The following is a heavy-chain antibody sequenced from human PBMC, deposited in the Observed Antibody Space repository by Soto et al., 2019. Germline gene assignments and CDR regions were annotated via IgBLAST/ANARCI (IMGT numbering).Heavy chain of an antibody. CDR2: IYYSGST. CDR1: GGSISSGDYY. D-gene: IGHD3-16*01. V-gene: IGHV4-30-4*01. J-gene: IGHJ4*02. Sequence: QVQLQESGPGLVKPSQTLSLTCTVSGGSISSGDYYWSWIRQPPGKGLEWIGYIYYSGSTYYNPSLKSRVNISVDTSKNQFSLKLSSVTAADTAVYYCARETSIYESTTFFDYWGQGTLVTVSS. CDR3: ARETSIYESTTFFDY.